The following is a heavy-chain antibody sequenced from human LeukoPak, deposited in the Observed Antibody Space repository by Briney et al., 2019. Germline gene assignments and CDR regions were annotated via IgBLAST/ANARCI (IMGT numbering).Heavy chain of an antibody. J-gene: IGHJ4*02. Sequence: PGGSLRLSCAASGFTFSSYNMNWVRQAPGKGLEWVSYISSRSSTIYHADSVKGRFTVSRDNAKNSLYLQMNSLRDEDTAVYYCAREYSSRLDYWGQGTLVTVSS. CDR3: AREYSSRLDY. V-gene: IGHV3-48*02. CDR2: ISSRSSTI. D-gene: IGHD6-13*01. CDR1: GFTFSSYN.